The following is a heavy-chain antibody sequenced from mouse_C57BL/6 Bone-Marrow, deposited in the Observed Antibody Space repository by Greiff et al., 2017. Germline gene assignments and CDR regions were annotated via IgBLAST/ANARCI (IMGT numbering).Heavy chain of an antibody. CDR3: ARKILLWHWYFDV. J-gene: IGHJ1*03. D-gene: IGHD2-1*01. CDR1: GYTFTSYW. Sequence: QVQLQQPGTELVKPGASVKLSCTASGYTFTSYWMHWVKQRPGQGLEWIGNINPSNGGTNYNEKFKSKATLTVDKSASTAYMQLSSLTSEDSAVYYCARKILLWHWYFDVWGTGTTVTVSS. CDR2: INPSNGGT. V-gene: IGHV1-53*01.